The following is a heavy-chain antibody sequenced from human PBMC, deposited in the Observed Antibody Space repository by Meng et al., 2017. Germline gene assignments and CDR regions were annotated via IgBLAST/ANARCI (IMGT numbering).Heavy chain of an antibody. CDR3: ARRGIAARPLYY. D-gene: IGHD6-6*01. J-gene: IGHJ4*02. Sequence: QVHLQQWGAGLLKPSETLSPTCAVYGGSFRGYYWSWIRQPPGKGLEWIGEINHSGSTNYNPSLKSRVTISVDTSKNQFSLKLSSVTAADTAVYYCARRGIAARPLYYWGQGTLVTVSS. CDR2: INHSGST. V-gene: IGHV4-34*01. CDR1: GGSFRGYY.